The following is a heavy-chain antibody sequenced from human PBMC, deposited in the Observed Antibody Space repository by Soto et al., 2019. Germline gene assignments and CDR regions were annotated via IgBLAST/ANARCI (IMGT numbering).Heavy chain of an antibody. D-gene: IGHD3-10*01. CDR2: IYYSGGS. V-gene: IGHV4-39*01. J-gene: IGHJ5*02. CDR1: GGSISSTIFF. CDR3: ARHEGSSNWFDP. Sequence: SETLSLTCTVSGGSISSTIFFWGWVRQSPGKGLEWIGNIYYSGGSYYNPSLKSRVSMSVDTSKNQFFLKLSSVTAADTAVYYCARHEGSSNWFDPWGQGTLVTVSS.